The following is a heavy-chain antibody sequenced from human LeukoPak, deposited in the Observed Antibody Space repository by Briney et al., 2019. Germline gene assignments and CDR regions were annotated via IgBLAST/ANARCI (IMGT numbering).Heavy chain of an antibody. Sequence: QTGGSLRLSCAASGFTFSSYGMHWVRQAQGKGLEWVAVISYDGSNKYYADSVKGRFTISRDNSKNTLYLQMNSLRAEDTAVYYCARTGRPIAAAVPNYWGQGTLVTVSS. J-gene: IGHJ4*02. D-gene: IGHD6-13*01. CDR1: GFTFSSYG. CDR3: ARTGRPIAAAVPNY. CDR2: ISYDGSNK. V-gene: IGHV3-30*03.